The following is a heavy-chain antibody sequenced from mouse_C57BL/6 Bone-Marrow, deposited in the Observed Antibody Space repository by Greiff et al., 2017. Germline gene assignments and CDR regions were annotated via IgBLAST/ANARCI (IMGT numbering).Heavy chain of an antibody. D-gene: IGHD1-1*01. CDR1: GYAFSSYW. V-gene: IGHV1-80*01. J-gene: IGHJ1*03. CDR3: ARSLTTVAYWYFDV. Sequence: QVQLQQSGAELVKPGASVKISCKASGYAFSSYWMNWVKQRPGKGLEWIGQIYPGDGDTNYNGNFKGKATLTADKSSSTAYMQLSSLTSEDSAVYFCARSLTTVAYWYFDVWGTGTTVTVSS. CDR2: IYPGDGDT.